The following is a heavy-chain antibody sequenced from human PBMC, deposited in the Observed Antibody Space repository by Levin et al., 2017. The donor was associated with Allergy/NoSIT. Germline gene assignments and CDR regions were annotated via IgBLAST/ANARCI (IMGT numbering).Heavy chain of an antibody. CDR2: IKSRTDGGTA. CDR1: GFTFSNAW. CDR3: TTGQLVLYGMDV. J-gene: IGHJ6*02. V-gene: IGHV3-15*05. Sequence: GGSLRLSCATSGFTFSNAWMSWVRQAPGKGLEWVGRIKSRTDGGTAGYAAPVKGRFTISRDDSKDTLYLQMNSLKTEDTAVYYCTTGQLVLYGMDVWGQGTTVTVSS. D-gene: IGHD3-10*01.